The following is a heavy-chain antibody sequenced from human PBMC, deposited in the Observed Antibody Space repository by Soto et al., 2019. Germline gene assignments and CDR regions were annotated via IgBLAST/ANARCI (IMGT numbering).Heavy chain of an antibody. Sequence: QVQLVQSGAEVKKPGSSVKVSCKASGGTFSSYAISWVRQAPGQGLEWMGGIIPIFGTANYAQKFQGRVTITSDEATSTAYMELSSLRAEDTAVYYCARGEYYDDSSVSHYYYYGMDVWGQGTTVTVSS. CDR1: GGTFSSYA. CDR2: IIPIFGTA. J-gene: IGHJ6*02. CDR3: ARGEYYDDSSVSHYYYYGMDV. D-gene: IGHD3-22*01. V-gene: IGHV1-69*01.